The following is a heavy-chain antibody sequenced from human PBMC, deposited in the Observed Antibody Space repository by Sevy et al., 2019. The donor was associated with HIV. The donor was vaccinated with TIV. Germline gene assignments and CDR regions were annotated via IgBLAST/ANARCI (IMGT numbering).Heavy chain of an antibody. D-gene: IGHD2-2*02. V-gene: IGHV3-7*01. CDR1: GFTFSSYW. CDR2: IKQDGSEK. CDR3: AREGRCSSTSCYMAGY. J-gene: IGHJ4*02. Sequence: GGSLRLSCAASGFTFSSYWMSWVRQAPGKGLEWVANIKQDGSEKYYVDSVKGRFTISRDNAKNPLYLQMNSLRAEDTAVYYCAREGRCSSTSCYMAGYWGQGTLVTVSS.